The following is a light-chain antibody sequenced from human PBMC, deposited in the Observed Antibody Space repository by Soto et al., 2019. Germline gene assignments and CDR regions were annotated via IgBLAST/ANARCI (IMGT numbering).Light chain of an antibody. CDR2: EGS. V-gene: IGLV2-23*01. Sequence: SVLTQPASGSGSPGQSITISCTGTSSDVGSYNLVSWYQQHPGKAPKLMIYEGSKRPSGVSNRFSGSKSGNTASLTISGLQAEDEVDYYCCSYAGNSTYVFGTGTKVTVL. CDR1: SSDVGSYNL. J-gene: IGLJ1*01. CDR3: CSYAGNSTYV.